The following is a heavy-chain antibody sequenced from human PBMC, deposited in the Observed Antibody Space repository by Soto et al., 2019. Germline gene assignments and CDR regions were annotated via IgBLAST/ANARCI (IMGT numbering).Heavy chain of an antibody. Sequence: ASVKVSCKASGYTFTGYYMHWVRQAPGQGLEWMGWINPYSGGADYAQSFQGRVTMTRDTSISTVYMELSRLRFDDTAVYYCARVIRGAYYNSPLDTWGQGTVVTVSS. CDR2: INPYSGGA. CDR3: ARVIRGAYYNSPLDT. CDR1: GYTFTGYY. J-gene: IGHJ5*02. V-gene: IGHV1-2*02. D-gene: IGHD3-10*01.